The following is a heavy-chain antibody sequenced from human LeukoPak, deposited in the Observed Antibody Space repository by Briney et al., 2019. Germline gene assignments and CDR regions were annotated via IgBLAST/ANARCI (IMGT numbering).Heavy chain of an antibody. D-gene: IGHD2-21*02. CDR1: GFTFSNYW. Sequence: PGGSLRLSCAASGFTFSNYWMHWVRQAPGEGLVWVSTIYTDGSDTHYADSVKGRFTISRDNAKNTLYLQMDTLRVEDTAVYYCARDLCHGSDGWGQGTLVTVSS. CDR3: ARDLCHGSDG. J-gene: IGHJ4*02. CDR2: IYTDGSDT. V-gene: IGHV3-74*01.